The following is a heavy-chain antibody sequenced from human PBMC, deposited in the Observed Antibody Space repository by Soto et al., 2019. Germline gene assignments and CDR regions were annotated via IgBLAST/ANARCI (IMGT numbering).Heavy chain of an antibody. D-gene: IGHD3-10*01. J-gene: IGHJ5*02. Sequence: QVQLVQSGAEVQKPGSSVQVSCKASGGTFSSYAISWLRQAPGPGHECMGGIIPIFGTANYAQKVQGRVTITADESTSTAYLELSSLRSEATAGYYWAGADTIIGDSSYNGSDPWGPGRLVVVSS. CDR2: IIPIFGTA. CDR1: GGTFSSYA. CDR3: AGADTIIGDSSYNGSDP. V-gene: IGHV1-69*01.